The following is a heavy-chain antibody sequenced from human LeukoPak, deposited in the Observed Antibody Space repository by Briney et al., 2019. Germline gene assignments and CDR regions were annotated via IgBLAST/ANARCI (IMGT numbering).Heavy chain of an antibody. CDR3: ARDPQYYYDSSGYYDC. J-gene: IGHJ4*02. CDR1: GFTFSSYG. D-gene: IGHD3-22*01. V-gene: IGHV3-33*01. CDR2: IWYDGSNK. Sequence: GRSLRLSCAASGFTFSSYGMNWVRQAPGKGLEWVAGIWYDGSNKYYADSVKGRFTISRDNSKNTLYLQMTSMRAEDTAVYYCARDPQYYYDSSGYYDCWGQGTLVTVSS.